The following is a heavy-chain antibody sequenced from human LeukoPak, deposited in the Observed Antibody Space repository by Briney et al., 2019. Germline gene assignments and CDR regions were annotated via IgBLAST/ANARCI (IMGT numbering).Heavy chain of an antibody. J-gene: IGHJ4*02. D-gene: IGHD5-24*01. CDR3: ARDGTGVYNLVQY. CDR2: INPNSGGT. CDR1: GYTFTGYY. Sequence: ASVKVSCKASGYTFTGYYMHWVRQPPGQGLEWMGWINPNSGGTNYAQKFQGRVTMTRDTSISAVYMELSRLRSDDTAVYYCARDGTGVYNLVQYWGQGTLVTVSS. V-gene: IGHV1-2*02.